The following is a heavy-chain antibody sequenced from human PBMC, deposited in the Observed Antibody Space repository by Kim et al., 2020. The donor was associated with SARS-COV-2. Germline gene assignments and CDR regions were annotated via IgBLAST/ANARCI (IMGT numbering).Heavy chain of an antibody. J-gene: IGHJ4*02. D-gene: IGHD2-2*01. V-gene: IGHV1-46*01. Sequence: ASVKVSCKASGYTFTSYYMHWVRQAPGQGLEWMGIINPSGGSTSYAQKFQGRVTMTRDTSTSTVYMELSSLRSEDTAVYYCAREGGGLFRGGYCSSTSCHADYWGQGTLVTVSS. CDR1: GYTFTSYY. CDR2: INPSGGST. CDR3: AREGGGLFRGGYCSSTSCHADY.